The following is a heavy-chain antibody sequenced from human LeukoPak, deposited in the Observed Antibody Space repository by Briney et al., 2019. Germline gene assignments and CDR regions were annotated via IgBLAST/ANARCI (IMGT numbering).Heavy chain of an antibody. CDR3: VRADGTHSGTNAFDV. CDR2: ISTYTGRA. V-gene: IGHV1-18*01. Sequence: ASVKVSCKTSGYKFNVYDILWVRQAPGHGLDYVGWISTYTGRANYAQNLQGRVSMFTDTSATTGCLELTNLTYIDTGLYYCVRADGTHSGTNAFDVWGLGTLVTVAS. J-gene: IGHJ3*01. CDR1: GYKFNVYD. D-gene: IGHD5-24*01.